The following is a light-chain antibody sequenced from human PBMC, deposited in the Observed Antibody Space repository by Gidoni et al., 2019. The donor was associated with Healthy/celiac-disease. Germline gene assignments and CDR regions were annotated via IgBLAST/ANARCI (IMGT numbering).Light chain of an antibody. CDR1: QGISSW. Sequence: DIQMTQSPSSLSASVGDRVTITCRASQGISSWLAWYQKKPEKAPKSLIYAESSLQSGVPSRFSGSGSGTDFTLTISSLQPEDFATYYCQQYNSYPRTFGGGTKVEIK. CDR3: QQYNSYPRT. CDR2: AES. J-gene: IGKJ4*01. V-gene: IGKV1D-16*01.